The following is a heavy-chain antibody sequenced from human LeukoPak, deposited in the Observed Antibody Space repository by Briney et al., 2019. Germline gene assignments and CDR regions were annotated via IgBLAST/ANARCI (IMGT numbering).Heavy chain of an antibody. CDR1: GITPFH. CDR2: ITFTGNT. J-gene: IGHJ4*02. Sequence: PSETLSLTCSVSGITPFHWSWIRQTPAKGLEWIGHITFTGNTNYNPSLKSRVTISLGTSNNQFSLELKAVTAADTAVYYCAREGGAPGHTNEFDYWGQGILVTVSS. CDR3: AREGGAPGHTNEFDY. D-gene: IGHD1-1*01. V-gene: IGHV4-59*01.